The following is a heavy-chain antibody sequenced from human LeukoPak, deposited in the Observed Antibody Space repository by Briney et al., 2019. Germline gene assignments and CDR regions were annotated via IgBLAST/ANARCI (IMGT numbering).Heavy chain of an antibody. CDR1: GFTFDDYA. CDR2: ISWNSGSI. Sequence: GRSLRLSCAASGFTFDDYAMHWVRQAPGKGLEWVSGISWNSGSIGYADSVKGRFTISRDNAKNSLYLQMNSLRAEDTAVYYCAREFGELFGYYYYYMDVWGKGTTVTVSS. CDR3: AREFGELFGYYYYYMDV. V-gene: IGHV3-9*01. D-gene: IGHD3-10*01. J-gene: IGHJ6*03.